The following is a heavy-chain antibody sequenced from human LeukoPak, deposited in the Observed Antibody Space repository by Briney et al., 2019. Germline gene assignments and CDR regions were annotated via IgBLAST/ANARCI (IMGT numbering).Heavy chain of an antibody. CDR3: ARCRYGGPGY. Sequence: SETLSLTCAVYGGSFSGYYWSWIRQPPGKGLEWIGEINHSGSTNYNPSLKSRVTISVDTSKNQFSLKLSSVTAADTAVYYCARCRYGGPGYWGQGTLVTVSS. J-gene: IGHJ4*02. V-gene: IGHV4-34*01. CDR1: GGSFSGYY. CDR2: INHSGST. D-gene: IGHD4-17*01.